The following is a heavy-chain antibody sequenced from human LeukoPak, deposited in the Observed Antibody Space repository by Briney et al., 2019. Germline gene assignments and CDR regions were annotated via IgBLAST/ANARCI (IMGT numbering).Heavy chain of an antibody. J-gene: IGHJ4*02. CDR1: GFTFRSYS. Sequence: PGGSLRLSCAASGFTFRSYSMNWVRQAPGKGLEWVSSISSSSSYIYYADSLKGRFTISRDNAKNSLYLQMNSLRAEDTAVYYCVRDYLAAAGTSDYWGQGTLVTVSS. CDR3: VRDYLAAAGTSDY. D-gene: IGHD6-13*01. CDR2: ISSSSSYI. V-gene: IGHV3-21*01.